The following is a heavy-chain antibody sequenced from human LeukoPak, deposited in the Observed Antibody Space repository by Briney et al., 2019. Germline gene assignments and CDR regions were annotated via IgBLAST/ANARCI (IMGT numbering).Heavy chain of an antibody. CDR2: IKQSGSEK. CDR1: GFTFSSYW. J-gene: IGHJ4*02. V-gene: IGHV3-7*01. Sequence: GGSLRLSCAASGFTFSSYWMSWVRQAPGKGLEWVANIKQSGSEKNYVDSLKGRFTISRDNAKNSLYLQMNSLRAEDTAVYYCARDQSITMVRGAFGYWGQGTLVTVSS. D-gene: IGHD3-10*01. CDR3: ARDQSITMVRGAFGY.